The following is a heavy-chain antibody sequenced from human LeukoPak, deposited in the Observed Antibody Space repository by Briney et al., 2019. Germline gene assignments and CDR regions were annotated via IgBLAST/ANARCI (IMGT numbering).Heavy chain of an antibody. D-gene: IGHD3-3*01. V-gene: IGHV4-59*01. CDR1: GGSISSYY. CDR2: IYYSGST. CDR3: ARVDGGFWSGYYNQNWFDP. J-gene: IGHJ5*02. Sequence: PPETLSLTCTVSGGSISSYYWSWIRQPPGKGLEWIGYIYYSGSTNYNPSLKSRVTISVDTSKNQFSLKLSSVTAADTAVYYCARVDGGFWSGYYNQNWFDPWGQGTLVTVSS.